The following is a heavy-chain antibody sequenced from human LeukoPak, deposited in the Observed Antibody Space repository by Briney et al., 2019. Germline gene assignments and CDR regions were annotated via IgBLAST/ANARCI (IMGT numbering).Heavy chain of an antibody. CDR2: ITTSGGAK. CDR3: ARDYGRSRDYGMDV. D-gene: IGHD3-10*01. J-gene: IGHJ6*02. Sequence: GGSLRLSCAASGFTFSSYSMNWVRQAPGKGLEWISYITTSGGAKNYADSVKGRFTISRDNAKNTLYLQMNSLRAEDTAVYFCARDYGRSRDYGMDVWGQGTTVTVSS. CDR1: GFTFSSYS. V-gene: IGHV3-48*04.